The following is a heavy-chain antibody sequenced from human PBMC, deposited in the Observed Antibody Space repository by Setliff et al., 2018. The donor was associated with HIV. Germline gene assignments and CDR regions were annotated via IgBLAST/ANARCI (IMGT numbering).Heavy chain of an antibody. D-gene: IGHD5-12*01. CDR2: IDPRGGST. J-gene: IGHJ3*02. CDR3: ARGGYSGFVVDSFDI. Sequence: ASVKVSCKTSGYIFTNYYIHSVRQAPGQGLEWMGIIDPRGGSTRYALNFQDRVTLTRDTSAGTVYMDLSHLRSDDTAIYYCARGGYSGFVVDSFDIWGHGTMVTVSS. CDR1: GYIFTNYY. V-gene: IGHV1-46*01.